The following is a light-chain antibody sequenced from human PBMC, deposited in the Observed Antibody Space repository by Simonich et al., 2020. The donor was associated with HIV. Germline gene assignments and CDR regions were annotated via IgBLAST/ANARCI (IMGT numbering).Light chain of an antibody. Sequence: EIVMTQSPATLSVSPGESATLSCRASQSVRSTLAWYQQKPGQAPRLLIYGTTTRATGIPARFSGSGSGIEFTLTISSMQSEDLAVYYCQQYNNWLYTFGQGTKLEIK. V-gene: IGKV3-15*01. J-gene: IGKJ2*01. CDR3: QQYNNWLYT. CDR2: GTT. CDR1: QSVRST.